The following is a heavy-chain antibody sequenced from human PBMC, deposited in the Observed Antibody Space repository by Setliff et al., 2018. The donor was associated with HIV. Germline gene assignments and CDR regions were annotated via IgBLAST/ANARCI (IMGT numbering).Heavy chain of an antibody. CDR3: AKNPSWEGY. J-gene: IGHJ4*02. CDR1: GFTFSSFT. CDR2: ISASGDST. V-gene: IGHV3-23*01. Sequence: LRLSCAASGFTFSSFTMSWLRQAPGKGLEWVSAISASGDSTYYADSVKGRFTISRDNARNTLYVQMNSLTAEDTAVYYCAKNPSWEGYWGQGTLVTVSS. D-gene: IGHD1-26*01.